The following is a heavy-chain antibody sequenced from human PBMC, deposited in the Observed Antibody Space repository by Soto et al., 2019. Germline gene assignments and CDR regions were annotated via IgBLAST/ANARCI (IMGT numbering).Heavy chain of an antibody. CDR2: ISYDGSNK. J-gene: IGHJ3*01. CDR3: AKARPPGGRGSGSYYNF. D-gene: IGHD3-10*01. Sequence: QVQLVESGGGVVQPGRSLRLSCAASGFTFSSYGMHWVRQAPDKGLEWVAVISYDGSNKYYADSVKGRFTISRDNSKNTLYLQMNSLRAEDTAVYYCAKARPPGGRGSGSYYNFWGQGTMVTVSS. CDR1: GFTFSSYG. V-gene: IGHV3-30*18.